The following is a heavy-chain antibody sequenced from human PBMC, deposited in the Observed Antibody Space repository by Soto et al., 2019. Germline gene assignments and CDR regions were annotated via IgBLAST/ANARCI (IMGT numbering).Heavy chain of an antibody. Sequence: QVQLVQSGAEVKKPGASVKVSCKAPGYIFPSCTISWVRQAPGQGLEWMGWISAYNGNIKDAQKFQGRFTMTTDTSTSTAYMELRSRTSDDTAMYYCAIANYGDNDYWGQGTLVTVSS. D-gene: IGHD4-17*01. CDR3: AIANYGDNDY. CDR2: ISAYNGNI. V-gene: IGHV1-18*01. J-gene: IGHJ4*02. CDR1: GYIFPSCT.